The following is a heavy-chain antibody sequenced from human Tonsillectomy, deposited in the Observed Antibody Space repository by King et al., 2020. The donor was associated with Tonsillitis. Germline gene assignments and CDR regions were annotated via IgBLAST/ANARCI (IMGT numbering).Heavy chain of an antibody. CDR1: GFRFSDYY. D-gene: IGHD3-10*02. Sequence: VQLVESGGGLVKPGGSLTLSCAASGFRFSDYYMSWIRQAPGKGLEWVSYISLGRSAYTTYADSVKGRFTISRDNARKSLYLQRNSVRAEDTAVYFCARDTGYNYARVGFFDNWGQGTLVTVSS. CDR2: ISLGRSAYT. V-gene: IGHV3-11*06. CDR3: ARDTGYNYARVGFFDN. J-gene: IGHJ4*02.